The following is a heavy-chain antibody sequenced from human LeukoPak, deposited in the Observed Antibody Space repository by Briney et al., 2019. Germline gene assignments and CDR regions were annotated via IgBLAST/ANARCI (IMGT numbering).Heavy chain of an antibody. CDR3: ARDRSSLWFGEFSFDY. D-gene: IGHD3-10*01. J-gene: IGHJ4*02. CDR2: IKQGGSEK. V-gene: IGHV3-7*01. Sequence: GGSLRLSCVASGFTFSGYWMSWVRQAPGKGLEWVANIKQGGSEKYYVDSVKGRFTISRDNAKNSLYLQTNSLRAEDTAVYYCARDRSSLWFGEFSFDYWGQGTLVTVSS. CDR1: GFTFSGYW.